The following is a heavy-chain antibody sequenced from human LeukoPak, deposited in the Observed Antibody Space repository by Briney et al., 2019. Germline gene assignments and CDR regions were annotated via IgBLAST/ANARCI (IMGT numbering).Heavy chain of an antibody. J-gene: IGHJ6*02. CDR2: ISAYNGNT. CDR1: GYTFTSYG. Sequence: ASVKVSCKASGYTFTSYGISWVRQAPGQGLEWMGWISAYNGNTNYTQKLQGRVTMTTDTSTSTAYMELRSLRSDDTAVYYCASLGGLRGSGSYPYYYYGMDVWGQGTTVTVSS. D-gene: IGHD3-10*01. V-gene: IGHV1-18*01. CDR3: ASLGGLRGSGSYPYYYYGMDV.